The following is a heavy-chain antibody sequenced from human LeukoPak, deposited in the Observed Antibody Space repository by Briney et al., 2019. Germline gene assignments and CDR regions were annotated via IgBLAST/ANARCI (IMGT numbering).Heavy chain of an antibody. V-gene: IGHV3-33*01. CDR3: ARLPGGY. CDR2: IWYDGSHK. Sequence: PGGSLRLSCAASGFTFSSYGMHWVRQAPGKGLEWVAVIWYDGSHKYYADSVKGRFTISRDNSKNTLHLQMNSLRAEDTAVYYCARLPGGYWGQGTLVIVSS. D-gene: IGHD1-26*01. J-gene: IGHJ4*02. CDR1: GFTFSSYG.